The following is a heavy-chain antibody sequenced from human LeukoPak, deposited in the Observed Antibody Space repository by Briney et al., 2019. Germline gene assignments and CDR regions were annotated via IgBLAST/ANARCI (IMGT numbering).Heavy chain of an antibody. CDR1: GYTFTGYY. CDR2: INPNSGGT. D-gene: IGHD3-10*01. V-gene: IGHV1-2*02. J-gene: IGHJ4*02. Sequence: WASVKVSCKASGYTFTGYYMHWVRQAPGQGLEWMGWINPNSGGTNYAQKFQGRVTMTRDTSIGTAYMELSRLRSDDTAVYYCARDRYYGSGSYYGIWGQGTLVTVSS. CDR3: ARDRYYGSGSYYGI.